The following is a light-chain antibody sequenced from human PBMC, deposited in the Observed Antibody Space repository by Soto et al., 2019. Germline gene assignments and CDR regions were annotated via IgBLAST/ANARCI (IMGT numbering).Light chain of an antibody. CDR2: GVS. CDR3: QQYYNWPPIN. Sequence: EIVMTQSPATLSVSPGERATLSCRASQSVSSKLAWYQQKPGQSPRLLIHGVSTRATGIPARFSGSGSGTDFTITISSLQSEDVAIYYCQQYYNWPPINFGQGTRLEMK. V-gene: IGKV3D-15*01. J-gene: IGKJ5*01. CDR1: QSVSSK.